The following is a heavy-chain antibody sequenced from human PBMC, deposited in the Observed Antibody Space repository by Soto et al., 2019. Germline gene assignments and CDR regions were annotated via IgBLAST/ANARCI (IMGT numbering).Heavy chain of an antibody. V-gene: IGHV4-59*01. CDR1: GGSISAYS. CDR3: AREGNLGRWLQPLDF. D-gene: IGHD5-12*01. J-gene: IGHJ4*02. Sequence: PSETLSLTCTVSGGSISAYSWSWVRQPPGQGLEWIGNIHYNGNTKYNPSLKSRVSMSVDTSKNQFSLRLISVTAADTAKYFCAREGNLGRWLQPLDFWGQGTLVTVSS. CDR2: IHYNGNT.